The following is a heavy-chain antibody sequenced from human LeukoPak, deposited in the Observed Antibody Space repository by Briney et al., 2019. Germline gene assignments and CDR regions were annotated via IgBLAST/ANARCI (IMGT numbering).Heavy chain of an antibody. CDR3: AHILGVFGVVITHEGGY. J-gene: IGHJ4*02. CDR2: IIPIFGTA. Sequence: SVKVACKASGGTFSSYAISWVRQAPGQGLEWMGGIIPIFGTANYAQKFQGRVTITADESTSTAYMELSSLRSEDTAVYYCAHILGVFGVVITHEGGYWGQGTLVTVSS. V-gene: IGHV1-69*13. CDR1: GGTFSSYA. D-gene: IGHD3-3*01.